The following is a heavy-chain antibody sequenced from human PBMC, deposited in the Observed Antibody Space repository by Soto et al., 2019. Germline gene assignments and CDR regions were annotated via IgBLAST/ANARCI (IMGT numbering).Heavy chain of an antibody. V-gene: IGHV4-4*02. CDR2: IYHSGST. D-gene: IGHD3-9*01. CDR1: GGSISSSNW. Sequence: PSETLSLTCAVSGGSISSSNWWSWVRQPPGKGLEWIGEIYHSGSTNYNPSLKSRVTISVDKSKNQFSLKLSSVTAADTAVYYCARSYYDILTGHEEDNWFDPRGQGTLVTVSS. J-gene: IGHJ5*02. CDR3: ARSYYDILTGHEEDNWFDP.